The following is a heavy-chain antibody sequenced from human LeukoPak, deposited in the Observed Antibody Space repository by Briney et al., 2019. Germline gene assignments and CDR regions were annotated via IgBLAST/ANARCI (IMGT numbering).Heavy chain of an antibody. CDR2: IIPILGIA. CDR3: AREATYYLDY. CDR1: GGTFSSYA. J-gene: IGHJ4*02. V-gene: IGHV1-69*04. Sequence: ASVKVSCKASGGTFSSYAISWVRQAPGQGLEWMGRIIPILGIANYAQKFQGRVTITADKSTSTAYVELSSLRSEDTAVYYCAREATYYLDYWGQGTLVTVSS.